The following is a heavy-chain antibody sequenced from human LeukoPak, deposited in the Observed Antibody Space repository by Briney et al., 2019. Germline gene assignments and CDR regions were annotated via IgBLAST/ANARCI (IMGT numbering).Heavy chain of an antibody. CDR1: GYTFTGYY. V-gene: IGHV1-2*02. D-gene: IGHD5-18*01. CDR3: ARSGYSYEVEWFDP. J-gene: IGHJ5*02. CDR2: INPNSGGT. Sequence: ASVKVSCKASGYTFTGYYMHWVRQAPGQGLEWMGWINPNSGGTNYAQKFQGRVTMTRGTSISTAYMELSRLRSDDTAVYYCARSGYSYEVEWFDPWGQGTLVTVSS.